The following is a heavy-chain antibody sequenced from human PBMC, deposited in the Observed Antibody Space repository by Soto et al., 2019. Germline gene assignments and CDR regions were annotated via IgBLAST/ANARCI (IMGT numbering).Heavy chain of an antibody. D-gene: IGHD2-15*01. CDR1: GVSLSTSGEG. CDR3: AHRQRTVVVGAPFDL. J-gene: IGHJ4*02. V-gene: IGHV2-5*02. CDR2: IYWDDDK. Sequence: QITLRESGPTLVQPTQTLTLTCTLSGVSLSTSGEGVGWIRQPPGKALEWLALIYWDDDKRFSPSLKSRLASTRDISKNQVIMTMTDMAPEDTAIYYCAHRQRTVVVGAPFDLWGQGSQVTVSS.